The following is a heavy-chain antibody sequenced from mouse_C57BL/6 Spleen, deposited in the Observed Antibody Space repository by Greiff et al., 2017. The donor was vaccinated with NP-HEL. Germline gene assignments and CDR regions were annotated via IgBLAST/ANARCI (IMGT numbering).Heavy chain of an antibody. D-gene: IGHD1-1*01. CDR1: GFTFSDYG. V-gene: IGHV5-15*01. Sequence: EVQLVESGGGLVQPGGSLKLSCAASGFTFSDYGMAWVRQAPRKGPEWVAFISNLAYSIYYADTVTGRFTISRENAKNTLYLEMSSLRSEDTAMYYCARRDGSSWNWYFDVWGTGTTVTVSS. J-gene: IGHJ1*03. CDR2: ISNLAYSI. CDR3: ARRDGSSWNWYFDV.